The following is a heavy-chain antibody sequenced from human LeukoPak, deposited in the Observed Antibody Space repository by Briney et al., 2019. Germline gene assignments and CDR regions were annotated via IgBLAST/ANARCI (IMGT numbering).Heavy chain of an antibody. J-gene: IGHJ3*02. D-gene: IGHD2-21*02. CDR2: ISYDGSNK. Sequence: GRSLRLSCAASGFTFSSYGMHWVRQAPGKGLEWVAVISYDGSNKYYADSVKGRFTISRDNSKNTLYLQMNSLRAEDAAVYYCANFGIVVVTAMRGAFDIWGQGTMVTVSS. CDR1: GFTFSSYG. CDR3: ANFGIVVVTAMRGAFDI. V-gene: IGHV3-30*18.